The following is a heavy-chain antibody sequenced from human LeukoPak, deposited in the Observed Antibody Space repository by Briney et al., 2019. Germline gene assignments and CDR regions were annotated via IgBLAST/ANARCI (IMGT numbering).Heavy chain of an antibody. V-gene: IGHV3-9*03. Sequence: GGSLRLSCAASGFTFDDYAMHWVRQAPGKGLEWVSGISWNGGSIGYADSVKGRFTISRDNAKNSLYLQMNSLRAEDMALYYCAKDIRRYSYGYWGAFDIWGQGTMVTVSS. CDR1: GFTFDDYA. CDR3: AKDIRRYSYGYWGAFDI. D-gene: IGHD5-18*01. CDR2: ISWNGGSI. J-gene: IGHJ3*02.